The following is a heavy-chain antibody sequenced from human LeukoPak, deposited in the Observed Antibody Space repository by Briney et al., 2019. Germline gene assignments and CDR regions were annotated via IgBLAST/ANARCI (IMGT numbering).Heavy chain of an antibody. D-gene: IGHD1-1*01. CDR2: ISYGGSNK. V-gene: IGHV3-30-3*01. CDR1: GLTFSSYA. J-gene: IGHJ4*02. CDR3: AILPGTDFDY. Sequence: GGSLTLSCAASGLTFSSYAMHWVRQAPGKGLEWVAVISYGGSNKYYADSVKGRFTISRDNSKNTLYLQMNSLRAEDTAVYYCAILPGTDFDYWGQGTLVTVSS.